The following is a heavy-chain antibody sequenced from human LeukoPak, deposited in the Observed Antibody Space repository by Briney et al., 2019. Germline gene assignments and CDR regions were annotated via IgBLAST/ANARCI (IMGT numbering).Heavy chain of an antibody. CDR3: AKGGYYYDTPELDY. CDR1: GFTFSSYG. Sequence: GGSLRLSCAASGFTFSSYGMTWVRQAPGKGLEWVSYISSSSSTTYYAVSVKGRFTISRDNSKNTLYLQMNSLRAEDTAVYYCAKGGYYYDTPELDYWGQGTLVTVSS. D-gene: IGHD3-22*01. J-gene: IGHJ4*02. V-gene: IGHV3-48*01. CDR2: ISSSSSTT.